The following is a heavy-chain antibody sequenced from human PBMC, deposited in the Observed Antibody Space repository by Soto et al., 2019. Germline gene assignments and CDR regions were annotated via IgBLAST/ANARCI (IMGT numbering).Heavy chain of an antibody. V-gene: IGHV1-46*01. CDR2: INPGSGTT. CDR1: GYTFLIYF. CDR3: AREKILDGSGRRHYYGMDV. J-gene: IGHJ6*02. Sequence: QEQLLQSGAEVKKPGASVTVSCKASGYTFLIYFVHWVRQAPGQGLEWMGIINPGSGTTTYSQQFQGRVIMTSDTSTNTVHMAMTSLTSEDTAVYICAREKILDGSGRRHYYGMDVWGQGTAVSVSS. D-gene: IGHD3-10*01.